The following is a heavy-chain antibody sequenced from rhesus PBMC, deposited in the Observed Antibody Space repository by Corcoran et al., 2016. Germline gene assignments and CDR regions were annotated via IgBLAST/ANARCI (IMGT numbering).Heavy chain of an antibody. V-gene: IGHV4-143*01. CDR3: ASEFVY. Sequence: QVQLQESGPGLVKPSETLSLTCTVSGVSISGYYNWNWLGQSPGKGREWIWEINGNSGSTDYNPSLKSRVTISKDASKNQFSLKLNSVTAADTAVYYCASEFVYWGQGVLVTVSS. J-gene: IGHJ4*01. CDR1: GVSISGYYN. CDR2: INGNSGST.